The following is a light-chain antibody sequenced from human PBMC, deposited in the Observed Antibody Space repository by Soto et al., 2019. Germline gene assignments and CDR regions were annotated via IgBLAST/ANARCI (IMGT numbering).Light chain of an antibody. V-gene: IGKV3D-20*01. J-gene: IGKJ4*01. CDR3: QQYGGDPLT. Sequence: EVVLTQSPATLSLSPGERATLPCGARQSVTSDYLAWYQQKPGLAPRLLIFDASSRATGIPDRFSGSGSETDFTLTISRLELEEFAVYYCQQYGGDPLTFGRGTKVEIK. CDR1: QSVTSDY. CDR2: DAS.